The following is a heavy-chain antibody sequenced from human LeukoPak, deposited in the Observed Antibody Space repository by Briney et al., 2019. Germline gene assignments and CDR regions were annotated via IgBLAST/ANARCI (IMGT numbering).Heavy chain of an antibody. CDR3: ARVFRPDDAFDI. D-gene: IGHD1-14*01. Sequence: KPSETLSLTCTVSGGSISSYYWSWFRQPAGKGLEWIGRIYTSGSTNYNPSLTSRVSMSVDTSKNQFSLKLSSMTDADTAVYYCARVFRPDDAFDIWGQGTMLTVSS. V-gene: IGHV4-4*07. J-gene: IGHJ3*02. CDR2: IYTSGST. CDR1: GGSISSYY.